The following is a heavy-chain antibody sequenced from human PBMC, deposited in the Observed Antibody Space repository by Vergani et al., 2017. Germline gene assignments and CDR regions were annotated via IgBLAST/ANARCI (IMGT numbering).Heavy chain of an antibody. D-gene: IGHD2-21*02. CDR3: ARGRGALGSSVVTAIPFDY. J-gene: IGHJ4*02. V-gene: IGHV4-34*01. Sequence: QVQLQQWGAGLLKPSETLSLTCAVYGGSFSGYYWIWIRQPPGKGLEWIGEINHSGSTNYNPSLKSRVTISVDTSKNQFSLKLSCVTAADTAVYYCARGRGALGSSVVTAIPFDYWGQGTLVTVSS. CDR2: INHSGST. CDR1: GGSFSGYY.